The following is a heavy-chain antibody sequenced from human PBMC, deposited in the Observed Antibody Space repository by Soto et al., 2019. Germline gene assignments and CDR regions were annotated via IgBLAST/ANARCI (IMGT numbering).Heavy chain of an antibody. CDR3: ARGPPRFEILYYAFDP. CDR1: GGTFSSYA. CDR2: IIPIFGTA. D-gene: IGHD2-8*01. Sequence: EASVKVSCKASGGTFSSYAISWVRQAPGQGLEWMGGIIPIFGTANYAQKFQGRVTITADESTSTAYMELSSLRSEDTAVYYCARGPPRFEILYYAFDPWGQGTLVTVSS. J-gene: IGHJ5*02. V-gene: IGHV1-69*13.